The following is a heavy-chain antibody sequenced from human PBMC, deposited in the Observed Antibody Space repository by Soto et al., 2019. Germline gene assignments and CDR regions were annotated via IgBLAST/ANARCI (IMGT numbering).Heavy chain of an antibody. D-gene: IGHD5-12*01. J-gene: IGHJ4*02. CDR2: IWNDGASR. Sequence: QVQLVESGGGVVQPGRSLRLSCEASGFTFSNYGMHWVRQASGKGLEWVAVIWNDGASRYFADSVKGRFTISRDNSKNTLFLHMNNLRAEDTAVYYCARPDIVAAIGGALDCWGQGTLVTVSS. CDR3: ARPDIVAAIGGALDC. CDR1: GFTFSNYG. V-gene: IGHV3-33*01.